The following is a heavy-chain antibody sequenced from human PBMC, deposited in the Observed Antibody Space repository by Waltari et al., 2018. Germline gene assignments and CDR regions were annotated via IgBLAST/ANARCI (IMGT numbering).Heavy chain of an antibody. D-gene: IGHD3-22*01. J-gene: IGHJ4*02. CDR1: GFSLSTSGMC. V-gene: IGHV2-70*01. CDR3: ARCHPQGGYYYHSGGEPLDY. Sequence: QVTLRESGPALVKPTQTLTLTCTFSGFSLSTSGMCVNWIRQPPGKALEWLALIVWDDDKYYSTSLKTRLTISKDTSKNQVVLTVTNMDPVDTATYDCARCHPQGGYYYHSGGEPLDYWGQGTLVTVSS. CDR2: IVWDDDK.